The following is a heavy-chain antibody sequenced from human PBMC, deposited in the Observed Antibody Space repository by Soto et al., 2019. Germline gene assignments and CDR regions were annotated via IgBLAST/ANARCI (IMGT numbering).Heavy chain of an antibody. CDR2: FDPEDGET. Sequence: ASVKVSCKVSGYTLTELSMHWVRQAPGKGLEWMGGFDPEDGETIYAQKFQGRVTMTEDTSTNTAYMELRSLRSEDTAVYYCARDIVVVVAATQTNWFDPWGQGTLVTVSS. CDR1: GYTLTELS. CDR3: ARDIVVVVAATQTNWFDP. V-gene: IGHV1-24*01. J-gene: IGHJ5*02. D-gene: IGHD2-15*01.